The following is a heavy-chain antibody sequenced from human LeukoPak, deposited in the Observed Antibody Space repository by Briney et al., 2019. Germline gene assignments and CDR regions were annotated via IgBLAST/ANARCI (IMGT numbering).Heavy chain of an antibody. J-gene: IGHJ4*02. CDR3: ARGGTVVTPVDY. CDR2: IGGSGGNT. CDR1: GFIFSSYS. V-gene: IGHV3-23*01. D-gene: IGHD4-23*01. Sequence: GGSLRLSCAASGFIFSSYSMSWVRQAPGKGLEWVSAIGGSGGNTYYADSVKGRFTISRDNSKNTLYLQMNSLRVEDTAVYYCARGGTVVTPVDYWGQGTLVTASS.